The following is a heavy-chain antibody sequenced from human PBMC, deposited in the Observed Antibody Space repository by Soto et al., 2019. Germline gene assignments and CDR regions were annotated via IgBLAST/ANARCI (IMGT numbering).Heavy chain of an antibody. CDR1: GFTFSTYP. CDR2: ISGSGIST. J-gene: IGHJ6*02. V-gene: IGHV3-23*01. CDR3: AKPPVITAPYYHYDMDV. Sequence: GSLRLSCAASGFTFSTYPMNWVRQAPGKGLEWVSGISGSGISTYYADSVKGRFTISRDNSKNTVFLQMNSLRAEDTAVYYCAKPPVITAPYYHYDMDVWRQATTVTVSS.